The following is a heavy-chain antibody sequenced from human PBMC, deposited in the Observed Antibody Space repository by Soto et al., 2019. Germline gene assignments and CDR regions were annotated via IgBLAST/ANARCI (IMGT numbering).Heavy chain of an antibody. Sequence: QVQLVQSGAEVKKPGSSVKVSCKASGGTFSSYAISWVRQAPGQGLEWMGGIIPISDTTNYAQKFQGRVTITAEECTSTAYRELSSLRSEYTAVYYCARSQGSSTSLEIYYYYYYGMDVWGKGTRVTVSS. CDR1: GGTFSSYA. D-gene: IGHD2-2*01. CDR2: IIPISDTT. V-gene: IGHV1-69*01. J-gene: IGHJ6*04. CDR3: ARSQGSSTSLEIYYYYYYGMDV.